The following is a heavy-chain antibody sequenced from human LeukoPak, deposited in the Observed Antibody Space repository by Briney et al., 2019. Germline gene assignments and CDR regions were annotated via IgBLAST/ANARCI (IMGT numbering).Heavy chain of an antibody. V-gene: IGHV3-23*01. CDR3: ATGRGYCSSTSCPNGDY. J-gene: IGHJ4*02. CDR1: GFTFSSYA. D-gene: IGHD2-2*01. Sequence: GGSLRLSCAASGFTFSSYAMSWVRQAPGKGLEWVSAIRGSGGSTYYADSVKGRFTISRDNSKNTLYLQMNSLRAEDTAVYYCATGRGYCSSTSCPNGDYWGQGTLVTVSS. CDR2: IRGSGGST.